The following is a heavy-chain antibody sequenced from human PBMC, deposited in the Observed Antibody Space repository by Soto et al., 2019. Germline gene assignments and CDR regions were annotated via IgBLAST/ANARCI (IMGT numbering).Heavy chain of an antibody. CDR3: ARDAGYSGSYFGQAYLSFLVEY. CDR1: GFTFSSYA. J-gene: IGHJ4*01. V-gene: IGHV3-30-3*01. D-gene: IGHD1-26*01. CDR2: ISYDGSNK. Sequence: GGSLRLSCAASGFTFSSYAMHWVRQAPGKGLEWVAVISYDGSNKYYADSVKGRFTISRDNSKNTLYLQMNSLRAEDTAVYYCARDAGYSGSYFGQAYLSFLVEYWG.